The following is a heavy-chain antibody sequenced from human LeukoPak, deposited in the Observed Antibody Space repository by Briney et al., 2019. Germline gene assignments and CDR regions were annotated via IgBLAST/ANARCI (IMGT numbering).Heavy chain of an antibody. D-gene: IGHD6-19*01. CDR1: GFTFSSYG. CDR2: IWYDGSNK. V-gene: IGHV3-33*01. Sequence: QPGGSLRLSCAASGFTFSSYGMHWVRQAPGKGLEWVAVIWYDGSNKYYADPVKGRFTISRDNSKNTLYLQMNSLRAEDTAVYYCAREAGTGNWFDPWGQGTLVTVSS. CDR3: AREAGTGNWFDP. J-gene: IGHJ5*02.